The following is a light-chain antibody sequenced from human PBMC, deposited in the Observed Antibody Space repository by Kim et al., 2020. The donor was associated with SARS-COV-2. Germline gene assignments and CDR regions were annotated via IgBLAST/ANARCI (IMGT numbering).Light chain of an antibody. V-gene: IGKV3-20*01. Sequence: SPWERATLTGTASQSVITTYLAWYQQTPGQAPMLLIYGASSRFTGIPHRFSGSGSGTDFTLSISRLEPEDFALYFCQHYGSSSTFGQGTKLEI. J-gene: IGKJ2*01. CDR3: QHYGSSST. CDR1: QSVITTY. CDR2: GAS.